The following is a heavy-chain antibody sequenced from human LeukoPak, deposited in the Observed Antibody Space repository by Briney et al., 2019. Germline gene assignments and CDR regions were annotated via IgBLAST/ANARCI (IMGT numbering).Heavy chain of an antibody. J-gene: IGHJ4*02. D-gene: IGHD2-2*01. CDR2: IYHSGST. CDR3: ARRDRYRSSSICPIDY. V-gene: IGHV4-39*07. Sequence: PSQTLSLTCTVSGGSISSGDYYWSWIRQPPGKGLEWIGSIYHSGSTYYNPSLKSRVTISVDTSKNQFSLKLSSVTAADTAVYYCARRDRYRSSSICPIDYWGQGTLVTVSS. CDR1: GGSISSGDYY.